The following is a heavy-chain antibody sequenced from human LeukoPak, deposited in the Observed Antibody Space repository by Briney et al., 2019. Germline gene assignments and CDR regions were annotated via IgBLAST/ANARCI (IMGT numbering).Heavy chain of an antibody. CDR2: IYYSVRT. CDR1: GYSISSGYY. CDR3: ARTGDGYNYYNYYYMDV. D-gene: IGHD5-24*01. V-gene: IGHV4-61*01. Sequence: SETLSLTCTVSGYSISSGYYWSWIRQHPGKGLEWIGSIYYSVRTNYNPSRKSRVTISVDMPNNQFSLKMSSVTAADTAVYYCARTGDGYNYYNYYYMDVWGKGTTVTVTS. J-gene: IGHJ6*03.